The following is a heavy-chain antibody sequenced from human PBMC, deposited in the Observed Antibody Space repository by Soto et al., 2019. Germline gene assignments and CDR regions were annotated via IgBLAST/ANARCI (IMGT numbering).Heavy chain of an antibody. CDR3: ARMAPNYYGMDV. Sequence: LTLSCSASVFPFSSYRMNWVRQPPGKALEWLALIDWDDDKYYSTSLKTRLTISKDTSKNQVVLTMTNMDPVDTATYYCARMAPNYYGMDVWGQGTTVTVSS. J-gene: IGHJ6*02. CDR1: VFPFSSYR. V-gene: IGHV2-70*20. CDR2: IDWDDDK.